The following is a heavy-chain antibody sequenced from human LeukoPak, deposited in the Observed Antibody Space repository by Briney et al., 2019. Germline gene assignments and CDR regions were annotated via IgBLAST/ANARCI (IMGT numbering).Heavy chain of an antibody. D-gene: IGHD3-22*01. V-gene: IGHV3-30*03. CDR1: GFTFSSYG. J-gene: IGHJ4*02. CDR2: ISYDGSNK. CDR3: AGPDSSGYYWWEYSFYY. Sequence: GRSLRLSCAASGFTFSSYGMHRVRQAPGKGLEWVAVISYDGSNKYYADSVKGRFTISRDNSKNTLYLQMNSLRAEDTAVYYCAGPDSSGYYWWEYSFYYWGQGTLVTASS.